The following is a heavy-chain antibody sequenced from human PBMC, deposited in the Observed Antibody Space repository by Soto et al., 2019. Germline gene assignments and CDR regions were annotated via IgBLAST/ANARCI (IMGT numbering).Heavy chain of an antibody. CDR1: SGSISSSNW. CDR2: IYHSGST. J-gene: IGHJ6*03. V-gene: IGHV4-4*02. Sequence: QVQLQESGPGLVKPSGTLSLTCAVSSGSISSSNWWSWVRQPPGKGLEWIGGIYHSGSTNYNPSLRSRVTISVDKSKNQFSLKLSSVTAADTAVYYCAREGYDVWSGPQDYYYYMDVWGKGTTVTVSS. CDR3: AREGYDVWSGPQDYYYYMDV. D-gene: IGHD3-3*01.